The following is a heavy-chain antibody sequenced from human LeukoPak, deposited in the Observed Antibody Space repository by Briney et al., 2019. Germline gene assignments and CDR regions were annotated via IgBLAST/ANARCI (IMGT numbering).Heavy chain of an antibody. CDR1: GGSISSYY. CDR3: ARRNYYDSSGQANWFDP. V-gene: IGHV4-59*08. D-gene: IGHD3-22*01. J-gene: IGHJ5*02. CDR2: IYYSGST. Sequence: SETLSLTCTVSGGSISSYYWSWIRQPPGKGLEWIGYIYYSGSTNYNPSLKSRVTISVDTSKNQFSLKLSSVTAADTAVYYCARRNYYDSSGQANWFDPWGQGTLVTVSS.